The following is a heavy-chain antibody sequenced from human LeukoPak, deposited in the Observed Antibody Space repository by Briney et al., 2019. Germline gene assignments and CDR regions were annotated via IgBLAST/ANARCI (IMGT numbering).Heavy chain of an antibody. CDR2: INPNSGGT. Sequence: ASVKVSCKASGYTFTGYYMHWVRQAPGQGLELMGWINPNSGGTNYSQKFQGRVNMTRDTSISTAYMELSRLRSDDTAVYYCARSYCSSTSCADYFDYWGQGTLVTVSS. D-gene: IGHD2-2*01. J-gene: IGHJ4*02. CDR1: GYTFTGYY. CDR3: ARSYCSSTSCADYFDY. V-gene: IGHV1-2*02.